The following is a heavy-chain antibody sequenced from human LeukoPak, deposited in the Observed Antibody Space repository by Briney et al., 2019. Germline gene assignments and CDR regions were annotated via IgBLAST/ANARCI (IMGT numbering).Heavy chain of an antibody. Sequence: SETLSLTCTVSGGSISSGGYYWSWIRQHPGKGLEWIGYIYYSGSTYYNPSLKSRVTISVDTSKNQFSLKLSSVTAADTAVYYCARVSSSFGYYFDYWGQGTLVTVSS. CDR1: GGSISSGGYY. CDR3: ARVSSSFGYYFDY. D-gene: IGHD3-10*01. J-gene: IGHJ4*02. V-gene: IGHV4-31*03. CDR2: IYYSGST.